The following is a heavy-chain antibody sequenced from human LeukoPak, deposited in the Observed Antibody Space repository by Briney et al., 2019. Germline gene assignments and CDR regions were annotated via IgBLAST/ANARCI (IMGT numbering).Heavy chain of an antibody. D-gene: IGHD2-15*01. V-gene: IGHV3-23*01. CDR1: GFTFSRYA. J-gene: IGHJ4*02. CDR2: IDTSDDST. Sequence: PGGSLRLSCAASGFTFSRYAMSWVRQGPGKGLEWVSVIDTSDDSTNYADSVKGRCTISRDNSKNTLYLQMNSLRAEDTAIYYCAKDMPAGYASGSFDYGGQGTLVTVSS. CDR3: AKDMPAGYASGSFDY.